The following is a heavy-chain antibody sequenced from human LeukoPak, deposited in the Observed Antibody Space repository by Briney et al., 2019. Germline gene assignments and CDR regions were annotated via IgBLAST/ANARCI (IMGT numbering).Heavy chain of an antibody. CDR1: GISGSTRGVG. CDR2: ISYDDEK. V-gene: IGHV2-5*02. J-gene: IGHJ4*02. Sequence: SGPTLVKPTQTLTLTCSFSGISGSTRGVGEGWICHPPVKALGWLALISYDDEKRYSPSLKSRLTIIKDTSNNQVVLTMTNMDPVDTATYYCAHTVDTAVVNFDYWGQGTLVTVSS. D-gene: IGHD5-18*01. CDR3: AHTVDTAVVNFDY.